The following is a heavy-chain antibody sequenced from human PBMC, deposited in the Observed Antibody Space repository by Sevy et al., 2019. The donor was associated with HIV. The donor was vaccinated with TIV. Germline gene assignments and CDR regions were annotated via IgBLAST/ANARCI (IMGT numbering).Heavy chain of an antibody. V-gene: IGHV4-39*01. Sequence: SETLSLTCTVSGGSISSSYYWGWIRQPPGKGLEWIGSIYFSGSTYYNASLKSRATMSVDTSKSQFSLKLNSVTAADTAMYYCAKHHLPYCGTDCLNDDAFDLWGQGTMVTVSS. CDR2: IYFSGST. J-gene: IGHJ3*01. D-gene: IGHD2-21*02. CDR1: GGSISSSYY. CDR3: AKHHLPYCGTDCLNDDAFDL.